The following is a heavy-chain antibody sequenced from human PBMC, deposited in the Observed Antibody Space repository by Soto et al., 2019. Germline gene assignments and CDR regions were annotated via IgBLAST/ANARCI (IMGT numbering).Heavy chain of an antibody. V-gene: IGHV3-33*01. CDR2: IWYGGSNK. CDR3: ARDRHSSGWYNDN. J-gene: IGHJ4*02. Sequence: QVQLVESGGGVVQPGRSLTLSCVASGFPFSNYGMHWVRQAPGKGLEGVAVIWYGGSNKYYADSVKGRFTISSDNSKNTVYLQMHSLRAENTAVYDGARDRHSSGWYNDNWGQGTLVTGSS. D-gene: IGHD6-19*01. CDR1: GFPFSNYG.